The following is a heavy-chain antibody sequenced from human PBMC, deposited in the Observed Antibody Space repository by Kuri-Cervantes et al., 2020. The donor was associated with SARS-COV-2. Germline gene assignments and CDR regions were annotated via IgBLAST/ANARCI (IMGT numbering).Heavy chain of an antibody. CDR1: GFIFSDYA. J-gene: IGHJ4*02. CDR2: ISGSGGST. V-gene: IGHV3-23*01. CDR3: AKVGLSFDY. D-gene: IGHD2/OR15-2a*01. Sequence: GESLKISCEASGFIFSDYAIDWVRQAPGKGLEWVSPISGSGGSTYYADSVKGRFTISRDNSKNTLYLQMSSLRAEDSALYYCAKVGLSFDYWGQGTLVTVSS.